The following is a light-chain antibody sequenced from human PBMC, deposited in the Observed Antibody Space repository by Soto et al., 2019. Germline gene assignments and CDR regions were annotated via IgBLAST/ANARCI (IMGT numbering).Light chain of an antibody. V-gene: IGLV3-1*01. CDR3: QAWDSNTANV. J-gene: IGLJ1*01. CDR1: KLGDKY. Sequence: SYELTQPTSVSVSPGQTASITCSGDKLGDKYACWYQQKPGQSPVLVIYQDSKRPSGIPERFSGSNSGNTATLTISGTQAMDEADYYCQAWDSNTANVFGTGTKLTVL. CDR2: QDS.